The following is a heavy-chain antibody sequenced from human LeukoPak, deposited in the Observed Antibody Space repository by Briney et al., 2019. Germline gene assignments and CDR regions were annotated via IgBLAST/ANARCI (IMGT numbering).Heavy chain of an antibody. D-gene: IGHD1-26*01. V-gene: IGHV1-18*01. Sequence: ASVKVSCKPSGYTFPSYGITWVRQAPGQGLEWMGWISGYNGNTDHAQKFQGRVTMTTDTSTSTAYMELRSLRSDDTAVYYCARGVGATTFDYWGQGTLVTVSS. CDR1: GYTFPSYG. CDR3: ARGVGATTFDY. J-gene: IGHJ4*02. CDR2: ISGYNGNT.